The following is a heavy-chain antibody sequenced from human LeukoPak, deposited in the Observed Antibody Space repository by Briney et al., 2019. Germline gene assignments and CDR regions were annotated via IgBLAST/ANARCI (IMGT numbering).Heavy chain of an antibody. CDR2: ISSSSSYI. J-gene: IGHJ6*03. D-gene: IGHD2-21*02. V-gene: IGHV3-21*04. Sequence: GGSLRLSCAASGFTFSSYSMNWVRQAPGKGLEWVSSISSSSSYIYYADSVKGRFTISRDNAKNSLYLQMNSLRAEDTAVYYCARGVTARGFYYYMDVWGKGTTVTIS. CDR3: ARGVTARGFYYYMDV. CDR1: GFTFSSYS.